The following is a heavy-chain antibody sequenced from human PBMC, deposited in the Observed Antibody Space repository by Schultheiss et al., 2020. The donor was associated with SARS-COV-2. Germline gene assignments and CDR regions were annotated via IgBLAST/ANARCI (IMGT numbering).Heavy chain of an antibody. J-gene: IGHJ4*02. CDR3: AKDKGNVAYIFDY. Sequence: GESLKISCAASGFTFSHYAMHWVRQAPGKGLEWVANIKQDGSEKYYVDSVKGRFTISRDNAKNSLYLQMNSLRAEDTAVYYCAKDKGNVAYIFDYWGQGTQVTVSS. CDR1: GFTFSHYA. V-gene: IGHV3-7*01. CDR2: IKQDGSEK. D-gene: IGHD5-12*01.